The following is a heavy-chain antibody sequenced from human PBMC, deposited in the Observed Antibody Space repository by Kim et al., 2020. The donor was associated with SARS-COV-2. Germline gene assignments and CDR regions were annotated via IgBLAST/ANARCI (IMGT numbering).Heavy chain of an antibody. V-gene: IGHV4-34*01. Sequence: SETLSLTCAVYGGSFSGYYWSWIRQPPGKGLEWIGEINHSGSTNYNPSLKSRVTISVDTSKNQFSLKLSSVTAADTAVYYCARGDGYYYGMDVWGQGTTV. CDR3: ARGDGYYYGMDV. CDR1: GGSFSGYY. J-gene: IGHJ6*02. CDR2: INHSGST.